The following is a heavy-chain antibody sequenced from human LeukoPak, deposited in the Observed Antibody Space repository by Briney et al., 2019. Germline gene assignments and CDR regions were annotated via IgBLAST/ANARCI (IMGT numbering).Heavy chain of an antibody. Sequence: SETLSLTCAVYGGSFSGYYWNWIRQPPGKGLEWIGEINHSGSTNYNPSLKSQVTISVDTSKNQFSLKLSSVTAADTAVYYCATTHCSGGSCYYLFDYWGQGTLVTVSS. CDR1: GGSFSGYY. CDR2: INHSGST. D-gene: IGHD2-15*01. J-gene: IGHJ4*02. V-gene: IGHV4-34*01. CDR3: ATTHCSGGSCYYLFDY.